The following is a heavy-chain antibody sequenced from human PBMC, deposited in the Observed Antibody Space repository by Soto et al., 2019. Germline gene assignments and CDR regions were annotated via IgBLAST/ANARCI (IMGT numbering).Heavy chain of an antibody. CDR2: IYYSGST. Sequence: SETLSLTCTVSGGSISSGDYYWSWIRQAPGKGLEWIGYIYYSGSTYYNPSLKNRITISVDTPKNQLSLKLSSVTAADTAVYYCARAFDDSSGYYGGLGYWGQGTLVTVSS. CDR1: GGSISSGDYY. V-gene: IGHV4-30-4*01. CDR3: ARAFDDSSGYYGGLGY. D-gene: IGHD3-22*01. J-gene: IGHJ4*02.